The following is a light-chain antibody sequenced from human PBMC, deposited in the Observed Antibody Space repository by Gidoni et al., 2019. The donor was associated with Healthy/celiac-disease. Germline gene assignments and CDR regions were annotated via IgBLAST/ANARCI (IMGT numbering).Light chain of an antibody. CDR3: AAWDDSLNGWV. V-gene: IGLV1-44*01. CDR1: SSNIGSNN. J-gene: IGLJ3*02. Sequence: QSVLPQPPSASGTPGQWLTISCSGSSSNIGSNNVNWYQQLPGTAPKLLIYSNNQRPSGVPDRFSGSKSGTSASLAISGLQSEDEADYYCAAWDDSLNGWVFGGGTKLTVL. CDR2: SNN.